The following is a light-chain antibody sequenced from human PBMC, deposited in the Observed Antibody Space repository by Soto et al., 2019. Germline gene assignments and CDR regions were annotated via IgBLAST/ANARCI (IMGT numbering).Light chain of an antibody. CDR3: QQSQSTWYT. J-gene: IGKJ2*01. CDR1: QSISTY. CDR2: DAS. Sequence: DIQMTQSPSSLSASVGDRVTITCRASQSISTYLNWYQHKPGKAPNLLIYDASSWQSGVPSRFSGSGSGTDFTLTISSLQPEDFATYYCQQSQSTWYTFGQGTNLHIK. V-gene: IGKV1-39*01.